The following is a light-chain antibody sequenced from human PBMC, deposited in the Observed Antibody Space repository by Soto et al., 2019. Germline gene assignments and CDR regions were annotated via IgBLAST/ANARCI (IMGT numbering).Light chain of an antibody. CDR2: EVT. J-gene: IGLJ1*01. V-gene: IGLV2-8*01. CDR3: CSYAGSNSPYV. CDR1: SSDVGAYNY. Sequence: QSALTQPPSASGSPGQSVTISCTGTSSDVGAYNYVSWYQQHPGKAPKLMIYEVTKRPSGVPDRFSGPKSGNTASLTVSGLQAEDEADYYCCSYAGSNSPYVFGTGTKVTVL.